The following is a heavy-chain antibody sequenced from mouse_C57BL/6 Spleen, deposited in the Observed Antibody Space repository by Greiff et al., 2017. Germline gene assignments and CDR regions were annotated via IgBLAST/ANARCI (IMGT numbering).Heavy chain of an antibody. J-gene: IGHJ4*01. V-gene: IGHV1-80*01. CDR3: AKKVRWLEDYYAMDY. D-gene: IGHD2-3*01. CDR1: GYAFSSYW. CDR2: IYPGDGDT. Sequence: VQLQQSGAELVKPGASVKISCKASGYAFSSYWMNWVQQRPGTGLEWIGQIYPGDGDTNYNGKFTGKATLTADKSSSTAYMQLSSLTSEDSAVYFCAKKVRWLEDYYAMDYWGQGTSVTVSS.